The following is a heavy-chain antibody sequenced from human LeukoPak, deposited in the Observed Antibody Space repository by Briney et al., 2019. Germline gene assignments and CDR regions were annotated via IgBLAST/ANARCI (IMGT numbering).Heavy chain of an antibody. Sequence: ASVTVSFKASGYTFTGYYMHWVRQAPGQGLEWMGWINPNSGGTNYAQKFQGRVTMTRDTSISTAYMELSRLRSDDTAVYYCARDSYGSGSYANDYWGQGTLVTVSS. CDR1: GYTFTGYY. J-gene: IGHJ4*02. CDR3: ARDSYGSGSYANDY. D-gene: IGHD3-10*01. CDR2: INPNSGGT. V-gene: IGHV1-2*02.